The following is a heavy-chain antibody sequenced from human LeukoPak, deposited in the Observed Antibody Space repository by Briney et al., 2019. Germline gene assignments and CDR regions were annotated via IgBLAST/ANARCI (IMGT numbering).Heavy chain of an antibody. Sequence: QPGRSLRLSCAASGFTFSSYGMHWVRQAPGKGLEWVAVIWYDGSNKYYADSVKGRFTISRDNSKNTLYLQMNSLRAEDTAVYYCANGQLAAGGSNAFDIWGQGTMVTVSS. V-gene: IGHV3-33*06. CDR1: GFTFSSYG. CDR2: IWYDGSNK. D-gene: IGHD6-6*01. CDR3: ANGQLAAGGSNAFDI. J-gene: IGHJ3*02.